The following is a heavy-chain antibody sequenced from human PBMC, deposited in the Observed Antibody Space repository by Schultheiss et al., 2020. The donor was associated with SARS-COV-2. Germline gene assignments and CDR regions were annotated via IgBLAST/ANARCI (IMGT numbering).Heavy chain of an antibody. D-gene: IGHD1-26*01. CDR2: VYDNGGT. J-gene: IGHJ4*02. CDR1: SGSVSTYY. Sequence: SQTLSLTCSVSSGSVSTYYWSWVRQPPGKPLEWIGYVYDNGGTKYKSSLKSRITISVDTSKNQFSLKLNSVTAADTAVYYCVKSSGDVHDFWGQGTLVTVSS. CDR3: VKSSGDVHDF. V-gene: IGHV4-59*02.